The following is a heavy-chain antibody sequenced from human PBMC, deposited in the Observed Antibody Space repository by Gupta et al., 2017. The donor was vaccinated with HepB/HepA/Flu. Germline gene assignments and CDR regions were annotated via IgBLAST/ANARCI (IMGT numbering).Heavy chain of an antibody. CDR3: ARSVVPAAMQNYYYYYYMDV. D-gene: IGHD2-2*01. J-gene: IGHJ6*03. V-gene: IGHV1-2*02. Sequence: QVQLVQSGAEVKKPGASVQVSCTASGYTFTGYYMHWVRQAPGQGLEWMGWINPNSGGTNYAQKFQGRVTMTRDTSISTAYKELSRLRSDDTAVYYCARSVVPAAMQNYYYYYYMDVWGKGTTVTVSS. CDR2: INPNSGGT. CDR1: GYTFTGYY.